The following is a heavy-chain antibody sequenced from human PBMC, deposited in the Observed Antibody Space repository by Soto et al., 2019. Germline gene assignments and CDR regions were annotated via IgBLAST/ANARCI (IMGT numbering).Heavy chain of an antibody. D-gene: IGHD2-15*01. Sequence: GGSLRLSCTASGFSFSSYTMNWVRQAPGKGLQWVASITNRGTHTYSADSVKGRFTISRDNDKNSLYLQMNDLRAEDTATYYCARAHEVAWFDSWGLGTLVTVSS. CDR2: ITNRGTHT. V-gene: IGHV3-21*06. CDR3: ARAHEVAWFDS. CDR1: GFSFSSYT. J-gene: IGHJ5*01.